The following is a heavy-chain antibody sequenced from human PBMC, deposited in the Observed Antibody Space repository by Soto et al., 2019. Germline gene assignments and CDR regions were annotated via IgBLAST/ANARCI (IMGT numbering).Heavy chain of an antibody. J-gene: IGHJ4*02. CDR2: IGFTGKT. Sequence: GSLRLSCAASGFTFRNFALSWVRQIPGEGLEWVSAIGFTGKTYYAPSVAGRFTISRDDSTSTLYFQVDAASAEDTGIYYYAREFHTSVTLRLDSCGQGALVTVSS. D-gene: IGHD4-17*01. CDR3: AREFHTSVTLRLDS. V-gene: IGHV3-23*01. CDR1: GFTFRNFA.